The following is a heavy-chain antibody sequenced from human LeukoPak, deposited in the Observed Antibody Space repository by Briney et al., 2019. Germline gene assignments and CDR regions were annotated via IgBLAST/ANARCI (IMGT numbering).Heavy chain of an antibody. Sequence: GGSLRLSCAASGFTFSSYAMHWVRQAPGKGLEWVAVISYDGSNKYYADSVKGQFTISRDNSKNTLYLQMNSLRAEDTAVYYCARAPYYYDSSGPSDYWGQGTLVTVSS. D-gene: IGHD3-22*01. CDR2: ISYDGSNK. CDR1: GFTFSSYA. V-gene: IGHV3-30*04. J-gene: IGHJ4*02. CDR3: ARAPYYYDSSGPSDY.